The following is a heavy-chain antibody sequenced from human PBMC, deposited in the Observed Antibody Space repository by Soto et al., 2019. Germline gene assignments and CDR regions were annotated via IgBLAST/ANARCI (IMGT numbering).Heavy chain of an antibody. CDR3: ARGREGYSRSWYVD. D-gene: IGHD6-13*01. CDR2: INHSGSS. V-gene: IGHV4-34*01. CDR1: GGSFSNNY. J-gene: IGHJ4*02. Sequence: QVQLQQWGAGLLKPSETVSLTCAVYGGSFSNNYWSWIRQPPGKGLEWIGEINHSGSSNYNPSLKSRVTISVDASSNQCSLKLSYVTAAGTAVYYCARGREGYSRSWYVDWGQGTLVPVSS.